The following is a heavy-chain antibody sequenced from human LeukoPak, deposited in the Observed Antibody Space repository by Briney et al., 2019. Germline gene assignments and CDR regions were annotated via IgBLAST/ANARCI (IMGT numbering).Heavy chain of an antibody. CDR2: VSLAGQT. D-gene: IGHD1-26*01. CDR1: GFTFSSYSM. J-gene: IGHJ4*02. V-gene: IGHV4-4*02. CDR3: SRESGAFCPFGY. Sequence: PGGSLRLSCAASGFTFSSYSMNWVRQAPGKGLEWIGEVSLAGQTNYNPSLNGRVTMSLDESSNQLSLKLTSVTAADTAIYYCSRESGAFCPFGYWGQGTLVIVPS.